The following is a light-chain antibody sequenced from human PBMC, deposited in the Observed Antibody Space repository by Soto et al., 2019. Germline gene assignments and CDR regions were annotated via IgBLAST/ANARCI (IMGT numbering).Light chain of an antibody. V-gene: IGLV3-21*04. CDR1: NIGSKS. CDR3: QVWDSSSDHQVV. J-gene: IGLJ2*01. Sequence: SYELTQPPSVSVAPGKTARITCGGNNIGSKSVHWYPQKPGQAPVLVIYYDSDRPSGIPERFSGSNSGNTATLTISRVEAGDEAYYYGQVWDSSSDHQVVFGGGTKLTVL. CDR2: YDS.